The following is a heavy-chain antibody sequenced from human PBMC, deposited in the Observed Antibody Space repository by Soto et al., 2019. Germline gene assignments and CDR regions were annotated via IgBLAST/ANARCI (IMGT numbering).Heavy chain of an antibody. CDR3: AKDSSNWNYGGLKRGHYGMDV. CDR2: ISGSSSST. Sequence: GGSLRLSCAASGFTFSSYGMHWVRQAPGKGLEWVSYISGSSSSTYYADSVKGRFTNSRDNSKNTVYLQMNSLSVEDTAVYYCAKDSSNWNYGGLKRGHYGMDVWGQGTTVTVSS. D-gene: IGHD1-7*01. V-gene: IGHV3-23*01. J-gene: IGHJ6*02. CDR1: GFTFSSYG.